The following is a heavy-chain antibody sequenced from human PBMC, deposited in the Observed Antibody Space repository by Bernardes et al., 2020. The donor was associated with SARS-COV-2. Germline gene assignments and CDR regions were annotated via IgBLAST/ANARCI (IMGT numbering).Heavy chain of an antibody. V-gene: IGHV3-64D*06. CDR3: VIERPAGDY. CDR1: GFTFINSF. CDR2: LSDNGGST. J-gene: IGHJ4*02. Sequence: GSLILSCTASGFTFINSFMHWVRQAPWKGLEYVSRLSDNGGSTHYADSVKGRFTISRDNSKNTMYLQVSSLRIEDTAVYYCVIERPAGDYWGQGTLVTVSS.